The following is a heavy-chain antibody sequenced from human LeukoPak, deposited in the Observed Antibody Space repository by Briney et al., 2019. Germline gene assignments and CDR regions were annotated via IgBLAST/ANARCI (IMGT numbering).Heavy chain of an antibody. V-gene: IGHV1-46*01. J-gene: IGHJ4*02. D-gene: IGHD3-22*01. CDR3: ARGDYYDSSGYYYYFDY. CDR1: GYTFTSYY. CDR2: INPSGGST. Sequence: GASVKVSCRASGYTFTSYYMHWVRQAPGQGLEWMGIINPSGGSTSYAQKFQGRVTMTRDTSTSTVYMELSSLRSEDTAVYYCARGDYYDSSGYYYYFDYWGQGTLVTVSS.